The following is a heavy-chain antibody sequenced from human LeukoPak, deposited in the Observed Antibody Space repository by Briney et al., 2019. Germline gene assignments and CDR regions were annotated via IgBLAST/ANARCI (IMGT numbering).Heavy chain of an antibody. CDR2: INPSGGST. J-gene: IGHJ4*02. V-gene: IGHV1-46*01. CDR1: GYTFTSYY. CDR3: ARSSGCIDY. D-gene: IGHD6-19*01. Sequence: ALVKVSCKASGYTFTSYYIHWVRQAPGQGLEWMGIINPSGGSTTYAQKFQGRVTMTRDTSTSTVYMELSSLRSEDTAVYYCARSSGCIDYWGQGALVTVSS.